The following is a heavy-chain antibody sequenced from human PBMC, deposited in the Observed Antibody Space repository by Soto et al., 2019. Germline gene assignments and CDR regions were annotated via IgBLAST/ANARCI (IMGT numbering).Heavy chain of an antibody. CDR3: AKGDFDC. V-gene: IGHV3-53*01. CDR2: VFSGGNT. CDR1: GLTVSSNY. J-gene: IGHJ4*02. Sequence: EVQLVESGGGLIQPGGSLRLSCAASGLTVSSNYMSWVRQAPGKGLEWVAIVFSGGNTYHADSVKGRFTVSRDSSKNTLDLEMNSLRAEDTAVYYCAKGDFDCWGQGTLVTVSS. D-gene: IGHD3-16*01.